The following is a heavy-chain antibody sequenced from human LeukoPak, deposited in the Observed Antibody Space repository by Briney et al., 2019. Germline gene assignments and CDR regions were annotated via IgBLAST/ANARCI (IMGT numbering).Heavy chain of an antibody. J-gene: IGHJ4*02. Sequence: VGSLRLSCVTSGITFSNYYMHWVRQVPGAGLVWVSHIIHDGSVTSYADFVKGRFNISRDNAKNTVYLQLNNLRVEDTGVYCCGTDDYRGVGYWGQGTMVTVSS. CDR1: GITFSNYY. V-gene: IGHV3-74*01. D-gene: IGHD3-16*01. CDR2: IIHDGSVT. CDR3: GTDDYRGVGY.